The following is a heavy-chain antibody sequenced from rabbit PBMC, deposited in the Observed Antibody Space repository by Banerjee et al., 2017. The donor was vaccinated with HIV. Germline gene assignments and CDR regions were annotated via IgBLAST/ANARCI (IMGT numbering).Heavy chain of an antibody. CDR3: ARGADYVVWANDL. CDR1: GFDLSSGYD. V-gene: IGHV1S45*01. Sequence: QEQLEESGGDLVKPGASLTLTCTASGFDLSSGYDMCWVRQAPGKGLEWIANIYTGDGRTDYASWAKGRFTISKTSSTTVTLQMTSLTGADTATYFCARGADYVVWANDLWGPGTLVTVS. D-gene: IGHD1-1*01. J-gene: IGHJ4*01. CDR2: IYTGDGRT.